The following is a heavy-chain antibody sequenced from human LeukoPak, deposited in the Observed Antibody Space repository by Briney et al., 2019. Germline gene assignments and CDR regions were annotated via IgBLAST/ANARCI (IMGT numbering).Heavy chain of an antibody. CDR2: IRYDGSNK. V-gene: IGHV3-30*02. Sequence: PGGSLRLSCAASGFTFSSNAMSWVRQAPGKGLEWVAFIRYDGSNKYYADSVKGRFTISRDNSKNTLYLQMNSLRAEDTAVYYCAKQPSAYGGNSPAALDYWGQGTLVTVSS. D-gene: IGHD4-23*01. CDR3: AKQPSAYGGNSPAALDY. CDR1: GFTFSSNA. J-gene: IGHJ4*02.